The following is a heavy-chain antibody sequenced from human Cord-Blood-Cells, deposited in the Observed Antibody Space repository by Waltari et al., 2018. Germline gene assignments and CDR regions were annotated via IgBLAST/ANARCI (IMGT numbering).Heavy chain of an antibody. V-gene: IGHV3-33*01. Sequence: VESGGGVVQPGRSLRLSCAASGFTFSSYGMHWVRQAPGKGLEWVAVIWYDGSNKYYADSVKGRFTISRDNSKNTLYLQMNSLRAEDTAVYYCARDPQNHHKILPSFDYWGQGTLVTVSS. CDR1: GFTFSSYG. CDR2: IWYDGSNK. J-gene: IGHJ4*02. CDR3: ARDPQNHHKILPSFDY.